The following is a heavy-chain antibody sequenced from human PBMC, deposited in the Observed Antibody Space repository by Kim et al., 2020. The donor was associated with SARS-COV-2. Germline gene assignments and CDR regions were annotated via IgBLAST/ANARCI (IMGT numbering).Heavy chain of an antibody. D-gene: IGHD2-8*01. J-gene: IGHJ4*02. Sequence: SETLSLTCAVYGGSFSGYYWSWIRQPPGKGLEWIGEINHSGSTNYNPSLKSRVTISVDTSKNQFSLKLSSVTAADTAVYYCARANCTNGVCYIFDYWGQG. CDR3: ARANCTNGVCYIFDY. CDR2: INHSGST. CDR1: GGSFSGYY. V-gene: IGHV4-34*01.